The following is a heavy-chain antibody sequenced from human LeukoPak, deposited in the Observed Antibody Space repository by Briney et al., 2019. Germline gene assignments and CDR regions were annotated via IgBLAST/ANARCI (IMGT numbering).Heavy chain of an antibody. CDR1: GFTFSSYW. V-gene: IGHV3-7*03. Sequence: GGSLRLSCAASGFTFSSYWMSWVRQAPGKGLEWVANIKQDGSEKYYVDSVKGRFTISRDNSKNTLYLQMNSLRAEDTAVYYCAKCILAGYYKGYMDVWGKGTTVTISS. D-gene: IGHD3-9*01. CDR2: IKQDGSEK. CDR3: AKCILAGYYKGYMDV. J-gene: IGHJ6*03.